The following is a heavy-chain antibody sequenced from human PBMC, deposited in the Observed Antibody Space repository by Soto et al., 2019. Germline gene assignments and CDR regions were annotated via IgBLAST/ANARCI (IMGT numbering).Heavy chain of an antibody. V-gene: IGHV2-5*02. Sequence: QITLKESGPTLVKPTQTLTLTCTFSGFSLSTSGVGVGWIRQPPGKALEWLALIYWDDDKRYSPSLKSRLTITKATAKNQVALTVTNMDPVDTATYYCAHFAARPYCTGGSCYPEYFQHWGQGTLVTVSS. CDR3: AHFAARPYCTGGSCYPEYFQH. CDR1: GFSLSTSGVG. D-gene: IGHD2-15*01. J-gene: IGHJ1*01. CDR2: IYWDDDK.